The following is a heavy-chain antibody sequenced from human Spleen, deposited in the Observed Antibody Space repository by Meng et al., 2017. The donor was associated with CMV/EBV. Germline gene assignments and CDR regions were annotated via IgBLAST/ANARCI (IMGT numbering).Heavy chain of an antibody. V-gene: IGHV4-34*01. CDR3: ARDTAPTEIFGVVIHYAMDV. CDR2: INHSGST. J-gene: IGHJ6*02. Sequence: SETLSLTCAVYGGSFSGYYWSWIRQPPGKGLEWIGEINHSGSTNYNPPLKNRVSISIDTSKNEFSLKLTSVTAADTAVYYCARDTAPTEIFGVVIHYAMDVWGQGTTVTVSS. CDR1: GGSFSGYY. D-gene: IGHD3-3*01.